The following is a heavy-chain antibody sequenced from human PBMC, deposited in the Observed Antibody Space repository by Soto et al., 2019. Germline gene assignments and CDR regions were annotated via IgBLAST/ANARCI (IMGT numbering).Heavy chain of an antibody. CDR1: GDSVSSSYYY. J-gene: IGHJ5*02. CDR2: IFYSGST. CDR3: ARDVDTAMEEPNWFDP. Sequence: SETLSLTCTVSGDSVSSSYYYWGWIRQPPGKGLEWIGCIFYSGSTNYNPSLKSRVTISVDTSKNQFSLKLSSVTAADTAVYYCARDVDTAMEEPNWFDPWGQGTLVTVSS. D-gene: IGHD5-18*01. V-gene: IGHV4-39*07.